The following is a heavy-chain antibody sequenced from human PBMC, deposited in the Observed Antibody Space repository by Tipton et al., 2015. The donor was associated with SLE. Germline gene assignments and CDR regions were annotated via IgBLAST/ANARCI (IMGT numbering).Heavy chain of an antibody. CDR2: IYYSGST. CDR3: ARGRRYYDSSGYGY. CDR1: GGSISSHY. V-gene: IGHV4-59*11. D-gene: IGHD3-22*01. Sequence: GLVKPSETLSLTCTVSGGSISSHYWSWIRQPPGKGLEWIGYIYYSGSTNYNPSLKSRVTISVDTSKNQFSLKLSSVTAADTAVYYCARGRRYYDSSGYGYWGQGTLVTVSS. J-gene: IGHJ4*02.